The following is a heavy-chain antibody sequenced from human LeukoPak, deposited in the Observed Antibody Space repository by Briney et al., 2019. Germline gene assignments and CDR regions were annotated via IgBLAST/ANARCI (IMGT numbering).Heavy chain of an antibody. CDR2: ISVYNHNT. CDR3: ARGLVVVPAATGGNDAFDI. J-gene: IGHJ3*02. CDR1: GYTFPSSG. D-gene: IGHD2-2*01. Sequence: GASVKVSCKASGYTFPSSGISWVRQAPGQGLEWMGWISVYNHNTHYAQNFQGRVTVTTDTSTSTAYMELRSLRSDDTAVYYCARGLVVVPAATGGNDAFDIWGQGTMVTVSS. V-gene: IGHV1-18*01.